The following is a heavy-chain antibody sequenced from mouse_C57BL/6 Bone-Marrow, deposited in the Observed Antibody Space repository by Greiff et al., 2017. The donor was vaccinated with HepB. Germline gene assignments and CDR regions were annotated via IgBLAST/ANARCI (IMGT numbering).Heavy chain of an antibody. D-gene: IGHD2-3*01. V-gene: IGHV1-50*01. CDR1: GYTFTSYW. CDR3: ARGDGYYGDY. CDR2: IDPSESYT. Sequence: QVQLQQPGAELVKPGASVKLSCKASGYTFTSYWMQWVKQRPGPGLEWIGEIDPSESYTNYNQKFKGQATLTVDTSSSTAYMQLRSLTSEDSAVYYCARGDGYYGDYWGQGTTLTVSS. J-gene: IGHJ2*01.